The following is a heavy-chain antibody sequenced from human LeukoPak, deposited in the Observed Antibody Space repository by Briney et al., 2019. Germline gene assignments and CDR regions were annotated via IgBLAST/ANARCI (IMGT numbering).Heavy chain of an antibody. CDR3: ARDRGPSIVVVPAALGY. J-gene: IGHJ4*02. D-gene: IGHD2-2*01. CDR2: ILYDGSNK. Sequence: VRSLRVSCAAPGFTFCSYAMRWVRQAPGKGLEWVAVILYDGSNKYYADSVKGRFSMSRDNSKNTLYLQMNSLRAEDTAVYYCARDRGPSIVVVPAALGYWGQGTLVTVSS. V-gene: IGHV3-30*04. CDR1: GFTFCSYA.